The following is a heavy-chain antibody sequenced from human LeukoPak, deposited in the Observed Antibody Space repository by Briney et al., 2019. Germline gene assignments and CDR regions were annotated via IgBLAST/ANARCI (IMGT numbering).Heavy chain of an antibody. V-gene: IGHV2-5*01. D-gene: IGHD2-8*01. J-gene: IGHJ4*02. Sequence: SGPTLVKPTETLTLTCTCSGFSVSSSGVAVGWIRQPPGKALEWLGHIYWNDDDRYSTFLKSRLTITKDTSETQVVLTMTNMDPVDTATYYCAHLTTNGYYYDYWGQGTLVTVSS. CDR2: IYWNDDD. CDR1: GFSVSSSGVA. CDR3: AHLTTNGYYYDY.